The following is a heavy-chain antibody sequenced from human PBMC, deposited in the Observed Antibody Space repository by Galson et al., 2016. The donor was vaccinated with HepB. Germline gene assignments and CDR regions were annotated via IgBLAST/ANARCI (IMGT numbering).Heavy chain of an antibody. CDR1: GSSVTSFY. Sequence: SETLSLTCNVSGSSVTSFYWNWIRQPPGKGLEWLASISYTGSINYNPSLKGRVTISVDTSKNQFSLRLNSVTAADTAVYYCARGQQKYFFDYWGQGTLVTVSS. V-gene: IGHV4-59*02. J-gene: IGHJ4*02. CDR2: ISYTGSI. D-gene: IGHD5-18*01. CDR3: ARGQQKYFFDY.